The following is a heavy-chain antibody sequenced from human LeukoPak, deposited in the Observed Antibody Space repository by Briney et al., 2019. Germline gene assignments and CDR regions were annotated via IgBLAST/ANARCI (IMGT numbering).Heavy chain of an antibody. V-gene: IGHV4-59*01. J-gene: IGHJ4*02. Sequence: SETLSLTCTVSGGSISSYYWSWIRLPPGKGLEWIGYIYYSGSTNYNPSLKSRVTISVDTSKNQFSLKLSSVTAADTAVYYCARNGDDSSGPFGYWGQGTLVTVSS. D-gene: IGHD3-22*01. CDR1: GGSISSYY. CDR3: ARNGDDSSGPFGY. CDR2: IYYSGST.